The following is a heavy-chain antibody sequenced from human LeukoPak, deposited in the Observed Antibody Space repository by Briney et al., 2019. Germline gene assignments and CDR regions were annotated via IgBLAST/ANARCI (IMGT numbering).Heavy chain of an antibody. V-gene: IGHV3-9*01. CDR3: ARGSGDVDY. Sequence: PGGSLRLSCAASGFTFDDYAMHWVRQAPGKGLEWVSGLSWNSGTIAYADSVKGRFTISRDNAKNSLYLQMNSLRAEDTAVYYCARGSGDVDYWGQGTLVTVSS. D-gene: IGHD2-21*01. J-gene: IGHJ4*02. CDR1: GFTFDDYA. CDR2: LSWNSGTI.